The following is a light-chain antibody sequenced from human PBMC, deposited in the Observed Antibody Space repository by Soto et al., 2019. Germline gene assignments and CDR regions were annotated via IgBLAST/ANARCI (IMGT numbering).Light chain of an antibody. V-gene: IGKV1-5*03. CDR1: QRISSW. Sequence: GDRVTITCRASQRISSWLAWYQQKPGKAPKLLIYKASSLESGVPSRFSGRGSGTEFTLTINSLQPDDFATYYCQQYDSYPLTFGGGTKVEIK. J-gene: IGKJ4*01. CDR3: QQYDSYPLT. CDR2: KAS.